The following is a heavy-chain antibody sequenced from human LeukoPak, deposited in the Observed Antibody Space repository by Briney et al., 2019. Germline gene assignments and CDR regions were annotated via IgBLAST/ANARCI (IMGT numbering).Heavy chain of an antibody. CDR3: ARGRYCSADICTGGGPFDI. CDR2: KYARGSS. J-gene: IGHJ3*02. V-gene: IGHV4-4*07. CDR1: GGSISNYY. Sequence: SETLSLTCTVSGGSISNYYWSWIRQPAGKGLEWIGRKYARGSSNYNPPVQSRVTMSVDTSKNQFSLKLRSVTAADTAVYYCARGRYCSADICTGGGPFDIWGQGTMVSVSP. D-gene: IGHD2-15*01.